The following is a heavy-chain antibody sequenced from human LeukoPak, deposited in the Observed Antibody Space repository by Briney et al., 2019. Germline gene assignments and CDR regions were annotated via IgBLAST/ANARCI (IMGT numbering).Heavy chain of an antibody. CDR2: ISHDGFI. CDR3: ARGHCSSTSCYLFDY. V-gene: IGHV3-74*01. D-gene: IGHD2-2*01. CDR1: GFTFSSYV. Sequence: PGGSLRLSCETAGFTFSSYVMHWVRRTPGKGLVWVSRISHDGFISYADSVKGRFTISRDNAKNTLILQMNSLRAEDTAVYYCARGHCSSTSCYLFDYWGQGTLVTVSS. J-gene: IGHJ4*02.